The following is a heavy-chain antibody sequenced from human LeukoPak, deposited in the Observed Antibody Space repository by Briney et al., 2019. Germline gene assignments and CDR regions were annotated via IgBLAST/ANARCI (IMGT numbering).Heavy chain of an antibody. J-gene: IGHJ4*02. CDR1: GGSISSYY. Sequence: SETLSLTCTVSGGSISSYYWSWIRQPPGKGLEWIGYIYYSGSANYNPSLKSRVTISVDTSKNQFSLKLSSVTAADTAVYYCAGQQRAGSSPYYFDYWGQGTLVTVSS. CDR2: IYYSGSA. CDR3: AGQQRAGSSPYYFDY. V-gene: IGHV4-59*08.